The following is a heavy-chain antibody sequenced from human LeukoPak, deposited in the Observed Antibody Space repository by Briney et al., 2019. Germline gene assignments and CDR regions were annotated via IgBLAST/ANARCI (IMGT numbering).Heavy chain of an antibody. CDR1: GGSISSYY. CDR2: IYYSGST. CDR3: ARDNYYYDRGGAFGI. Sequence: SETLSLTCTVSGGSISSYYWSWIRQPPGKGLEWIGYIYYSGSTNYNPSLKSRVTISVDTSKNQFSLKLSSVTAADTAVYYCARDNYYYDRGGAFGIWGQGTMVTVSS. J-gene: IGHJ3*02. D-gene: IGHD3-22*01. V-gene: IGHV4-59*01.